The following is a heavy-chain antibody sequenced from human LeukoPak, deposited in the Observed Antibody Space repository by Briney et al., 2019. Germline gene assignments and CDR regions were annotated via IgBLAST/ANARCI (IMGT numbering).Heavy chain of an antibody. D-gene: IGHD4-23*01. CDR1: GFTFSIYA. J-gene: IGHJ4*02. CDR3: ARGRPHGNDY. CDR2: ISGSGGYT. V-gene: IGHV3-23*01. Sequence: GGSLRLSCAASGFTFSIYAMSWVRQAPGKGLEWVSAISGSGGYTYSADSVKGRFTISRDNAKNTLYLQMNSLRVEDTAVYYCARGRPHGNDYWGQGTLVTVSS.